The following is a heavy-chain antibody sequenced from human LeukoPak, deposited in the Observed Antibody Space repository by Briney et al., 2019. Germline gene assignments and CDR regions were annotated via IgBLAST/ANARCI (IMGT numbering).Heavy chain of an antibody. V-gene: IGHV3-66*01. D-gene: IGHD1-26*01. CDR2: IYSSGST. CDR3: AREGEHYVGVEYYYYGMDV. CDR1: GFTVNNNY. J-gene: IGHJ6*02. Sequence: GGSLRLSCAASGFTVNNNYMSWVRQAPGKGLEWVSVIYSSGSTYYADSVKGRFTISRDNSKNTVYLQMISLRAEDTAVYYCAREGEHYVGVEYYYYGMDVWGQGTTVTVSS.